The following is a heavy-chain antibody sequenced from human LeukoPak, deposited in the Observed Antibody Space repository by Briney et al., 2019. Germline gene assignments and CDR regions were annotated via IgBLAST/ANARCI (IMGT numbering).Heavy chain of an antibody. D-gene: IGHD1-7*01. CDR2: ISGSGGST. CDR1: EFTFSSYG. Sequence: GGSLRLSCAASEFTFSSYGMSWVRQAPGRGLEWVSSISGSGGSTQYADSVQGRFAISRDNSKNVLYLQMNSLRAEDTAVYFCARDAMGTISKAFDIWGQGTLVTVSS. CDR3: ARDAMGTISKAFDI. J-gene: IGHJ4*02. V-gene: IGHV3-23*01.